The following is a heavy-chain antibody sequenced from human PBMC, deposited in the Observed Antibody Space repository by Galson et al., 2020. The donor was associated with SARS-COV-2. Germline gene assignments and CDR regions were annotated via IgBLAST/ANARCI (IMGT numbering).Heavy chain of an antibody. V-gene: IGHV1-24*01. Sequence: ASVKVSCKVSGYTLTELSMHWVRQAPGKGLEWMGGFDPDDGETIYAQKFQGRVTMTEDTSTDTAYMELSSLRSEDTAVYYCATPPPFSGWYWFDPWGQGTLVTVSS. CDR1: GYTLTELS. CDR2: FDPDDGET. CDR3: ATPPPFSGWYWFDP. D-gene: IGHD6-19*01. J-gene: IGHJ5*02.